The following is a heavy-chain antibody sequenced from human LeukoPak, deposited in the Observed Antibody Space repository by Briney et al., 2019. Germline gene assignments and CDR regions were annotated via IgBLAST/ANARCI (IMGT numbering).Heavy chain of an antibody. CDR3: ARDMADIVATTQDY. D-gene: IGHD5-12*01. Sequence: ASVKVSCKASGYTFTGYYMHWVRQAPGQGLEWMGWINPNSGGTNYAQKFQGRVTMTRDTSISTAYMELSRLRSDDTAVYYCARDMADIVATTQDYWGQGTLVTVSS. CDR1: GYTFTGYY. V-gene: IGHV1-2*02. CDR2: INPNSGGT. J-gene: IGHJ4*02.